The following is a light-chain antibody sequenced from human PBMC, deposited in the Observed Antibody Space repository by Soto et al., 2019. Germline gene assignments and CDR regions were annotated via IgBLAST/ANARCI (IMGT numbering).Light chain of an antibody. J-gene: IGKJ3*01. CDR3: QQYGSSPRT. V-gene: IGKV3-20*01. CDR2: GAS. Sequence: DIVLTQSPGTLSLSPGERATLSCRASQSVSSSYLAWYQQKPGQAPRLLFYGASSRATGIPDRFSGSGSGTDFTLTISRLEPEDFAVYYCQQYGSSPRTFGPGTNVDIK. CDR1: QSVSSSY.